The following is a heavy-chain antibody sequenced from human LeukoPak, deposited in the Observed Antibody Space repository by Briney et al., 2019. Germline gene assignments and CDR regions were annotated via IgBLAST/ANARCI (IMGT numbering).Heavy chain of an antibody. J-gene: IGHJ4*02. CDR2: IRGDGAST. D-gene: IGHD3-3*01. CDR1: GFTFNSYV. V-gene: IGHV3-64*05. CDR3: VYQVQGVVK. Sequence: GGSLSLSCSASGFTFNSYVMHWVRQAPGMGLEYVSGIRGDGASTYYADSVKGRFTISRDNSKNTLYVQMTSLRAEDTAFYYCVYQVQGVVKWGQGTLVTVSS.